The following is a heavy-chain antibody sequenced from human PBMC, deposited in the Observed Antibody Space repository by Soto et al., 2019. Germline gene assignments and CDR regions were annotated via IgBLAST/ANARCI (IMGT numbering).Heavy chain of an antibody. CDR1: GFTFDEYA. Sequence: GRSLRLSCAASGFTFDEYALHWVRQAPGKGLEWVSGISWDSATIGYADSVKGRFIISRDDARNSLYLQMNSLTLEDTALDHCAHGRYLTMASQLDQWGQGTLV. J-gene: IGHJ5*02. CDR3: AHGRYLTMASQLDQ. D-gene: IGHD3-3*01. V-gene: IGHV3-9*01. CDR2: ISWDSATI.